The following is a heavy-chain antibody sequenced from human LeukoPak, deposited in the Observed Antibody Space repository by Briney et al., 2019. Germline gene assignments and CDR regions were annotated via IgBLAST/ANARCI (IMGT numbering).Heavy chain of an antibody. Sequence: GGSLRLSCAASGFTFSSYAMSWVRQAPGKGLEWVSAISGSGGSTYYADSVKGRFTISRDNSKNTLYLQMNSLRAEDTAVYYCATDRLPIAAAAPYYYYYMDVWGKGTTVTVSS. CDR3: ATDRLPIAAAAPYYYYYMDV. V-gene: IGHV3-23*01. D-gene: IGHD6-13*01. CDR2: ISGSGGST. J-gene: IGHJ6*03. CDR1: GFTFSSYA.